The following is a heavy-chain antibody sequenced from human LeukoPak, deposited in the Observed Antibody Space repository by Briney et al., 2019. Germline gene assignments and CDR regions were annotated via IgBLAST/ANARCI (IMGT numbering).Heavy chain of an antibody. CDR2: IYYSGST. CDR1: GGPISSYY. D-gene: IGHD3-9*01. Sequence: SDTLTLPCNVSGGPISSYYWSWVRQPPGKGLEWIGYIYYSGSTNYNPSLKSRITISVDTSKNQFSLKLSSVTAADTAVYYCARDRRYSHLNWFDPWGQGTLVTVSS. CDR3: ARDRRYSHLNWFDP. J-gene: IGHJ5*02. V-gene: IGHV4-59*01.